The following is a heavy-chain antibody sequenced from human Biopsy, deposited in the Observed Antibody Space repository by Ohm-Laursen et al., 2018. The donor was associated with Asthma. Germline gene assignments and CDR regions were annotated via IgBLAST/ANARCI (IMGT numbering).Heavy chain of an antibody. CDR2: MYYGETT. Sequence: TLSLTCTVSGASITSSAYYWGWIRQPPGKGLEWIGRMYYGETTYYSPSLKSRVTISVDTSKNQFSLILSSVTAADTAVYYCARTTYGDDGFDPWGQGTLVAVSP. CDR3: ARTTYGDDGFDP. CDR1: GASITSSAYY. D-gene: IGHD4-17*01. V-gene: IGHV4-39*01. J-gene: IGHJ5*02.